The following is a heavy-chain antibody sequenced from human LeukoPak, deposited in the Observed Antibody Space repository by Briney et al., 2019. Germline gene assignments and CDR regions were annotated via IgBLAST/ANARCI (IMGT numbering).Heavy chain of an antibody. CDR1: GFTFDDYA. Sequence: GGSLRLSCAASGFTFDDYAMHWVRQAPGKGLEWVSGLSWNSGSIAYADSVKGRFTISRDNAKNSLYLRMNSLRTEDTALYYCARGYSSSVNYFAYWGQGTLVTVSS. CDR2: LSWNSGSI. J-gene: IGHJ4*02. D-gene: IGHD6-13*01. CDR3: ARGYSSSVNYFAY. V-gene: IGHV3-9*01.